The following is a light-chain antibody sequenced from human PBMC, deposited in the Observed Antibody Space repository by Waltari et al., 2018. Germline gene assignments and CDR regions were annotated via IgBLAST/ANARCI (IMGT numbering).Light chain of an antibody. Sequence: SYVLTQPPSESVAPGKTARITCGGNNIGSKSVHWYQQKSGQATVLVIYYDSDRPSGIPERSAGANSGNTATLTISRVEAGDEADYHCQVWDSSSDHRLFGGGTKLTVL. V-gene: IGLV3-21*01. CDR2: YDS. CDR1: NIGSKS. J-gene: IGLJ3*02. CDR3: QVWDSSSDHRL.